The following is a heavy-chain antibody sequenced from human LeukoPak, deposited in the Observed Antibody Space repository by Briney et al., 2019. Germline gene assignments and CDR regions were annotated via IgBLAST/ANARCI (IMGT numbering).Heavy chain of an antibody. V-gene: IGHV4-59*11. CDR1: GGSISSHY. Sequence: SETLSLTCTVSGGSISSHYWSWIRQPPGKGLEWIGYIYYSGSTNHNPSLKSRVTISVDTSKNQFSLKLSSVTAADTAVYYCARVSSNDFWSGYGYYFDYWGQGTLVTVSS. D-gene: IGHD3-3*01. CDR3: ARVSSNDFWSGYGYYFDY. J-gene: IGHJ4*02. CDR2: IYYSGST.